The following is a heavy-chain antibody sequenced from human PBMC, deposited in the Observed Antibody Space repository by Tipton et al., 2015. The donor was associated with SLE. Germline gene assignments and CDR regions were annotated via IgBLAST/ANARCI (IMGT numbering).Heavy chain of an antibody. CDR3: ARDIRSGWFYFDS. CDR2: VYISGRGSI. V-gene: IGHV4-4*07. CDR1: GASVSNDY. J-gene: IGHJ4*02. Sequence: TLSLTCTVSGASVSNDYWGWIRQPEGKGLEWIGRVYISGRGSITYNHSLKSRFTMSVDTSKNHFSLKLSSVTAADTAVYFCARDIRSGWFYFDSWGQGMLVTGSS. D-gene: IGHD6-25*01.